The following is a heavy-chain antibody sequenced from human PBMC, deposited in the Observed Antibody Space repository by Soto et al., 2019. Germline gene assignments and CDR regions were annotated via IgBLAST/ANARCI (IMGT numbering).Heavy chain of an antibody. CDR1: GYSFTRHW. CDR3: AIRGPRQELVVGGFDY. CDR2: IYYGDSDT. D-gene: IGHD2-8*02. J-gene: IGHJ4*02. V-gene: IGHV5-51*01. Sequence: PWESLKISFQTSGYSFTRHWIGWVRQMPGKGLEGMGIIYYGDSDTRNSPSDIRYNPSLQGQVTIAADKSISTAYLQWSRLKASDTAMYFCAIRGPRQELVVGGFDYWGQGTLVTVSS.